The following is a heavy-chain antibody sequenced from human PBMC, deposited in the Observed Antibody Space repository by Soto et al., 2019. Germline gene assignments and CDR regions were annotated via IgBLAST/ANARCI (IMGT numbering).Heavy chain of an antibody. V-gene: IGHV3-23*01. CDR3: AKTWWKPPGGRAEYFQH. D-gene: IGHD3-16*01. Sequence: GGSLRLSCAASGFTFSSYAMSWVRQAPGKGLEWVSAISGSGGSTYYADSVKGRLTISRDNSKNTLYLQMNSLRAEDTAVYYCAKTWWKPPGGRAEYFQHWGQGTLVTVSS. J-gene: IGHJ1*01. CDR2: ISGSGGST. CDR1: GFTFSSYA.